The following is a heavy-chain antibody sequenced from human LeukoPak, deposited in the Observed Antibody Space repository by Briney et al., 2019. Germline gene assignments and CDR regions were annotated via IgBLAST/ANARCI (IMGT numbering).Heavy chain of an antibody. V-gene: IGHV3-30*18. Sequence: GGSLRLSCAASGFTFSSYGIHWVRQAPGKGLEWVAVISYDGSNKYYADSVKGRFTISRDNSKNTLFLQMSSLRPEDTAVYYCAKGTVDVWGQGTTVTVSS. CDR3: AKGTVDV. CDR1: GFTFSSYG. D-gene: IGHD1-1*01. CDR2: ISYDGSNK. J-gene: IGHJ6*02.